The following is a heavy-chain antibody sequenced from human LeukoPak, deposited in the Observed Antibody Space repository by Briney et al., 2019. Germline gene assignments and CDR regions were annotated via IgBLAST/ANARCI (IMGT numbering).Heavy chain of an antibody. D-gene: IGHD2-2*01. CDR3: AREDIVVVYRSYYYYGMDV. CDR1: GFTFSDHY. Sequence: LRLSCAASGFTFSDHYMDWVRQAPGKGLEWIGRIYTSGSTNYNPSLKSRVTMSVDTSKNQFSLKLSSVTAADTAVYYCAREDIVVVYRSYYYYGMDVWGQGTTVTVSS. CDR2: IYTSGST. J-gene: IGHJ6*02. V-gene: IGHV4-4*07.